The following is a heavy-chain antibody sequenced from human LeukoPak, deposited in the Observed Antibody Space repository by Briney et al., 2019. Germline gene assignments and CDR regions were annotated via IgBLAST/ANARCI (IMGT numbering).Heavy chain of an antibody. V-gene: IGHV3-53*01. CDR1: GFTVSSNH. D-gene: IGHD1-1*01. CDR2: IYSGGST. CDR3: ARGPAGYN. Sequence: GGSLRLSCAASGFTVSSNHMSWVRQAPGKGLEWVSVIYSGGSTDYADSVKGRFTISRDNLKNTLYLQTNPLRAEDTAVYYCARGPAGYNWGQGTLVTVSS. J-gene: IGHJ4*02.